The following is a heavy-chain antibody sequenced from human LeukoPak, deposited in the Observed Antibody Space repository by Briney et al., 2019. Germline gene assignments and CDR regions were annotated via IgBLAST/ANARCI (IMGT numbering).Heavy chain of an antibody. CDR3: VRGYYYDSSGYLVRAFDI. V-gene: IGHV4-30-2*01. J-gene: IGHJ3*02. CDR2: MYHSGTT. CDR1: GGSISSGGYS. Sequence: SQTLSLTCAVSGGSISSGGYSWSWIRQPPGKGLEWIGYMYHSGTTHYNPSLKSRVTISVDRSKNQFSLKLSSVTAADTAVYYWVRGYYYDSSGYLVRAFDIWGQGTMVTVSS. D-gene: IGHD3-22*01.